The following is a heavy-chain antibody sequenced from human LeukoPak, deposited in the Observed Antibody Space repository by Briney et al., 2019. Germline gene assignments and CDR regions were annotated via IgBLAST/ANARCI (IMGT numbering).Heavy chain of an antibody. CDR1: GXTLRSHA. V-gene: IGHV3-23*01. J-gene: IGHJ4*02. D-gene: IGHD3-16*01. CDR3: AKQMSTVTFTPFDY. CDR2: ISGSGGST. Sequence: GGSLRLSWAASGXTLRSHAMSWVRQAPGKGLEWVSAISGSGGSTDYVDSVKGRFTISRDNSKNTLYLQMNSLRADDTAVYYCAKQMSTVTFTPFDYWGQGTLVTVSS.